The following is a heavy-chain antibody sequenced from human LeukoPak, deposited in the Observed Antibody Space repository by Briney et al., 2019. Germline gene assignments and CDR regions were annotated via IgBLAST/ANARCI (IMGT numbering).Heavy chain of an antibody. D-gene: IGHD2-15*01. Sequence: GRSLRLSCAASGFTFSSYAMHWVRQAPGKGLEWVAVTSSDGNIKYYADSVKGRFTISRDNAKNSLFLQMNSLRAEDTAVYYCARGFTCIGCYSGYYFDYWGQGTLVTVSS. CDR1: GFTFSSYA. CDR3: ARGFTCIGCYSGYYFDY. J-gene: IGHJ4*02. V-gene: IGHV3-30-3*01. CDR2: TSSDGNIK.